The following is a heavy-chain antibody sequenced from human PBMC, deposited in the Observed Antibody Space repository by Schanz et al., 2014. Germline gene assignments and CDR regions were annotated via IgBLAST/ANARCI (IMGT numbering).Heavy chain of an antibody. CDR3: ARVPEPGWFDP. CDR2: INPANGNT. V-gene: IGHV1-3*01. CDR1: GYTVSALA. J-gene: IGHJ5*02. Sequence: QVQLLQSGSEVKKPGASVKVSCEISGYTVSALAMHWVRQAPGKGLEWLGWINPANGNTHYSPRLNGRVSISSDTAASTVYLHFSSLKSDDTAVYYCARVPEPGWFDPWGQGTLVTVSS. D-gene: IGHD1-26*01.